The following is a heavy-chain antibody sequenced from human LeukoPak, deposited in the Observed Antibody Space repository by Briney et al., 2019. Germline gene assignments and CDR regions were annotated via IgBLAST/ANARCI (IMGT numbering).Heavy chain of an antibody. Sequence: GGSLRLSCAASGFTFSSYWMSWVRQAPGKGLEWVANIKQDGSEKYYVDSVKGRFTISRDNAKNSLYLQMNSLRAEDTAVYYCARDWRITIFGVAYYYGMDVWGQGTTVTVSS. CDR2: IKQDGSEK. V-gene: IGHV3-7*01. J-gene: IGHJ6*02. CDR3: ARDWRITIFGVAYYYGMDV. CDR1: GFTFSSYW. D-gene: IGHD3-3*01.